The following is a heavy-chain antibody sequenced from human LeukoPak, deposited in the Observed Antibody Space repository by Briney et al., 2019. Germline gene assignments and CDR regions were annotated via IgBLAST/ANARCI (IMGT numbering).Heavy chain of an antibody. CDR3: ARKSIRSGDY. D-gene: IGHD3-10*01. CDR2: ISSSGSTI. Sequence: GGSLGLSCAASGFTFSSYEMNWVRQAPGKGLEWVSYISSSGSTIYYADSVKGRFTISRDNAKNSLYLQMNSLRAEDTAVYYCARKSIRSGDYWGQGTLVTVSS. J-gene: IGHJ4*02. CDR1: GFTFSSYE. V-gene: IGHV3-48*03.